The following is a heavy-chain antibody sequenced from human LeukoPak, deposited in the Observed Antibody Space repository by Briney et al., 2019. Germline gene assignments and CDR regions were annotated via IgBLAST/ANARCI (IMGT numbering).Heavy chain of an antibody. J-gene: IGHJ4*02. V-gene: IGHV3-23*01. CDR2: ISGSGGST. Sequence: PGGSLRLSCSASGFTFSNFAMNWVRQTPGRGLEWVSGISGSGGSTYYADSVKGRFTISRDNSKNTLYLQMNSLRAEDTAVYYCAKDSSYYYGYTGYFDYWGQGTLVTVSS. CDR1: GFTFSNFA. CDR3: AKDSSYYYGYTGYFDY. D-gene: IGHD3-10*01.